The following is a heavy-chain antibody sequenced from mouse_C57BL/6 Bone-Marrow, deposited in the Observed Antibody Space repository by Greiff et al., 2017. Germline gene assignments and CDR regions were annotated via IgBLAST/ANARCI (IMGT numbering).Heavy chain of an antibody. CDR1: GYTFTSYW. Sequence: QVQLQQPGAELVRPGSSVKLSCKASGYTFTSYWMDWVTQRPGQGLEWIGNIYPSDSETHYNQKFKDKATLTVDKSSSTAYMQLSSLTSEDSAVYYCARGYYSYYFDYWGQGTTLTVSS. D-gene: IGHD2-3*01. J-gene: IGHJ2*01. V-gene: IGHV1-61*01. CDR3: ARGYYSYYFDY. CDR2: IYPSDSET.